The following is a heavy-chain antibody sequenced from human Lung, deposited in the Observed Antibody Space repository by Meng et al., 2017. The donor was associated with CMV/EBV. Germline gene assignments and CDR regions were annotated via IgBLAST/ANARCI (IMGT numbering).Heavy chain of an antibody. D-gene: IGHD4-23*01. CDR3: ARGGVTPSL. J-gene: IGHJ4*02. CDR2: ISSSSSTI. V-gene: IGHV3-48*04. Sequence: GESLKISCAASGFTFSSYSMNWVRQAPGKGLEWGSYISSSSSTIYYADSVKGRFTISRDNAKNSLYLQMNSLRAEDTAVYYCARGGVTPSLWGQGTLVTVSS. CDR1: GFTFSSYS.